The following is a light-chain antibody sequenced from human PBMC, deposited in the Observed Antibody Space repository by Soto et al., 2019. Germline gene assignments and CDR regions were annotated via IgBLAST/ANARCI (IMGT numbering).Light chain of an antibody. J-gene: IGKJ4*01. CDR2: DAS. CDR1: QSISNW. V-gene: IGKV1-5*01. Sequence: DIQMTQSPSTLSASVGDRVTITCRAGQSISNWLAWYQQKPGKAPKLLIYDASSLESGVPSRFSGSGSGTEFTLTISSLEPEDFAVYYCQQRSNWPPTLTLGGGTKVDIK. CDR3: QQRSNWPPTLT.